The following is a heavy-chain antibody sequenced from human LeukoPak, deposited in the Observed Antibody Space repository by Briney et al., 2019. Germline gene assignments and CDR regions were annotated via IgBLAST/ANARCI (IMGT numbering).Heavy chain of an antibody. V-gene: IGHV4-59*12. CDR1: GGSITSYY. CDR2: IYYSGST. Sequence: SETLSLTCTVSGGSITSYYWSWIRQPPGKGLEWIGYIYYSGSTNYNPSLKSRVTISVDTSKNQFSLKLSSVTAADTAVYYCARDLGPHYSDAFDIWGQGTMVTVSS. J-gene: IGHJ3*02. D-gene: IGHD3-10*01. CDR3: ARDLGPHYSDAFDI.